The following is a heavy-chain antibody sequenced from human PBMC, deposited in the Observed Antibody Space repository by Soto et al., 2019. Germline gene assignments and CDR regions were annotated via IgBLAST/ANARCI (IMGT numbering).Heavy chain of an antibody. CDR2: ISGSGSTI. J-gene: IGHJ4*02. D-gene: IGHD5-12*01. CDR3: ARKGAVGDGYNGFDF. V-gene: IGHV3-48*02. CDR1: GFTFNSFS. Sequence: VGSLRLSCEASGFTFNSFSMNWVRQAPGKGLEWVSYISGSGSTIYYADSVKGRFTISRDNAKHSLTLQLNSLTDEDTAVYYCARKGAVGDGYNGFDFWGQGTLVTVSS.